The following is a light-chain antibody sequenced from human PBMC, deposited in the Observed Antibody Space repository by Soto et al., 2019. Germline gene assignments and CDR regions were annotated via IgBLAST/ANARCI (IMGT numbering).Light chain of an antibody. CDR2: DDN. J-gene: IGLJ3*02. CDR3: QSYDSGLSGSGV. CDR1: SSNIGAGYD. V-gene: IGLV1-40*01. Sequence: QSALTQPPSVSGAPGQRVTISCTGSSSNIGAGYDVHWYQQLPGAAPKLLISDDNSRPSGVPDRFSGSKSGTSASLAISGLQAEDEADYYCQSYDSGLSGSGVFGGGTKLTVL.